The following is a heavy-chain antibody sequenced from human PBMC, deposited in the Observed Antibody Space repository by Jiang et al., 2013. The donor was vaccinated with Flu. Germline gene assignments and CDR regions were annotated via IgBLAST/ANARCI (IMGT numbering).Heavy chain of an antibody. J-gene: IGHJ4*02. V-gene: IGHV3-23*05. CDR3: AKFDIVGSASFRTFDQ. CDR2: IDNSGNKR. D-gene: IGHD2-15*01. Sequence: VQLVESGGALVQPGGSLRLSCAASGFTFSSYAMSWVRQAPGKGLEWVSAIDNSGNKRYYTDSVRGRFTISRDSSKNTLYLQMNGLRAEDTAVYYCAKFDIVGSASFRTFDQWGRGTLVTVSP. CDR1: GFTFSSYA.